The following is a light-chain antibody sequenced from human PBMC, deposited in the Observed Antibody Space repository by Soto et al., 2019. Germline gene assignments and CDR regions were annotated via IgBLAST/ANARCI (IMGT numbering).Light chain of an antibody. CDR3: QQYNNWPRDT. CDR1: QSVSSY. V-gene: IGKV3-11*01. Sequence: EIVLTQSPATLSLSPGERATLSCRASQSVSSYLAWYQQKPGQAPRLLIYDASNRATGIPARFSGSGSGTDFTLTISSLQSEDFAVYYCQQYNNWPRDTFGQGTRLEIK. J-gene: IGKJ5*01. CDR2: DAS.